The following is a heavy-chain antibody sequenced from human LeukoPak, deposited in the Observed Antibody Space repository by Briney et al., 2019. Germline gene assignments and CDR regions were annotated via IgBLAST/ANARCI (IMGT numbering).Heavy chain of an antibody. CDR2: TNHSGST. J-gene: IGHJ6*03. Sequence: SETLSLTCAVYGGSFSGYYWSWTRQPPGKGLEWIGETNHSGSTNYNPSLKSRVTISVDTSKNQFSLKLSSVTAADTAVYYYARAGLELLSLYYYYMDVWGKGTTVTVSS. CDR3: ARAGLELLSLYYYYMDV. V-gene: IGHV4-34*01. CDR1: GGSFSGYY. D-gene: IGHD1-7*01.